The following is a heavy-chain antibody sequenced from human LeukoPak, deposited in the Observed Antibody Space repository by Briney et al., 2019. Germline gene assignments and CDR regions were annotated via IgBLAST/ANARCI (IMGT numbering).Heavy chain of an antibody. J-gene: IGHJ3*02. CDR1: GFTFSSYW. Sequence: GGSLRLSCAASGFTFSSYWMDSVPQAPGRGLGWVSRINSDGSSTSYADSVKGRFTISRDNAKNTLYLQMNSLRAEDTAVYYCARGGVRDAFDIWGQGTMVTVSS. CDR2: INSDGSST. D-gene: IGHD3-10*01. V-gene: IGHV3-74*01. CDR3: ARGGVRDAFDI.